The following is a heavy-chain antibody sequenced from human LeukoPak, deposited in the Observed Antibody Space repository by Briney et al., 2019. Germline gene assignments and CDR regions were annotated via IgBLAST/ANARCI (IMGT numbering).Heavy chain of an antibody. V-gene: IGHV3-21*01. D-gene: IGHD3-3*01. CDR1: GFTSSSYW. CDR2: ISSSSSYI. J-gene: IGHJ5*02. CDR3: ARTPYYDFWSVGPGIDP. Sequence: PGGSLRLSCAASGFTSSSYWMSWVRQAPGKGLEWVSSISSSSSYIYYADSVKGRFTISRDNAKNSLYLQMNSLRAEDTAVYYCARTPYYDFWSVGPGIDPWGQGTLVTVSS.